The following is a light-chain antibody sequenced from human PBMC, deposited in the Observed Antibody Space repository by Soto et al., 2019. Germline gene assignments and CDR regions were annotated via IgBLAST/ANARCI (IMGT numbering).Light chain of an antibody. CDR1: QPITTSS. CDR3: QHYGTSPLT. V-gene: IGKV3-20*01. CDR2: GTS. J-gene: IGKJ4*01. Sequence: EIALTQSPGTLSLSPGERATLSCTASQPITTSSLAWYQQRPGQAPRLLIFGTSTRASGTPDRFSGSGSGTDFTLTITRLEPEDVAVYYCQHYGTSPLTFGGGTRLEIK.